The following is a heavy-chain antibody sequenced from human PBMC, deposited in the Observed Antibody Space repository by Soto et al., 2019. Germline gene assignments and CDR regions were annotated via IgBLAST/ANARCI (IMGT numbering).Heavy chain of an antibody. Sequence: PSETLSLTCTVSGGSISSYYWSWIRQPPGKGLEWIGYIYYSGSTSYNPSLKSRVTISVDTSKNQFSLKLSSVTAADTAVYYCARGRCSGGSCYNYDAFDIRGQRTMVTVSS. CDR1: GGSISSYY. J-gene: IGHJ3*02. CDR3: ARGRCSGGSCYNYDAFDI. D-gene: IGHD2-15*01. V-gene: IGHV4-59*01. CDR2: IYYSGST.